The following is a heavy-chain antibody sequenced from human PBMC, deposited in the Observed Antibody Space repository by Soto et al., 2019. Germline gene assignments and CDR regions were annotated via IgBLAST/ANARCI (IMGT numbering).Heavy chain of an antibody. V-gene: IGHV4-30-2*01. CDR3: ARGDGGDGVCFTGWFDP. CDR1: GDSISSGGYS. CDR2: IHYSGST. J-gene: IGHJ5*02. D-gene: IGHD2-8*01. Sequence: QLQLQESGSGLVKPSQTLSLSCAVSGDSISSGGYSWTWIRQPPGKGLEWIGYIHYSGSTYYNPSLNSRVTISVDRSKNQFSLKLTSVTAAATAVYYCARGDGGDGVCFTGWFDPWGQGTLVTVSS.